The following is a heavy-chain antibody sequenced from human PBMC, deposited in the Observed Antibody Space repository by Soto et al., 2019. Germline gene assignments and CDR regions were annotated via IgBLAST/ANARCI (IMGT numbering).Heavy chain of an antibody. D-gene: IGHD3-22*01. CDR3: ASSYDSSGSEGYDAFDI. J-gene: IGHJ3*02. CDR2: IYYSGST. V-gene: IGHV4-31*03. Sequence: SETLSLTCTVSGGSISSGGYYWSWIRQHPGKGLEWIGYIYYSGSTYYNPSLKSRVTISVDTSKNQFSLKLSSVTAADTAVYYCASSYDSSGSEGYDAFDIWGQGTMVTV. CDR1: GGSISSGGYY.